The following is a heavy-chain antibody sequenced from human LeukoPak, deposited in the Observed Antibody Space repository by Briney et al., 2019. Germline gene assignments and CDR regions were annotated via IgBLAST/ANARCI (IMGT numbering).Heavy chain of an antibody. CDR1: GGSFSGYY. V-gene: IGHV4-34*01. CDR3: ARGGIRGVIKSYLDY. Sequence: SETLSLTCAVYGGSFSGYYWSWIRQPPGKGLEWIGEINHSGSTNYNPSLKSRVTISVDTSKNQFSLKLSSVTAADTAVYYCARGGIRGVIKSYLDYWGQGTLVTVSS. D-gene: IGHD3-10*01. J-gene: IGHJ4*02. CDR2: INHSGST.